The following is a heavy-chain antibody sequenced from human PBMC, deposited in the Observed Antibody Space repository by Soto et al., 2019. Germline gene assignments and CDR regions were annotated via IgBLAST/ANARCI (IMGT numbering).Heavy chain of an antibody. V-gene: IGHV3-30*18. CDR2: ISYDGTSK. D-gene: IGHD6-13*01. CDR3: AKVGGGSWPHYHYGMDV. CDR1: GFTFSSYG. J-gene: IGHJ6*02. Sequence: QVQLVESGGGVVQPGRSLRLSCAASGFTFSSYGMHWVRQAPGKGLEWVAVISYDGTSKYYADSVKGRFTISRDNSKNXQYMQMNSMRAEATAVYYCAKVGGGSWPHYHYGMDVWGQGTTVTVSS.